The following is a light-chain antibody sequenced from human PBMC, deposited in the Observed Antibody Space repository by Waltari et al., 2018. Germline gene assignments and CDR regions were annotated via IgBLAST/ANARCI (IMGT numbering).Light chain of an antibody. CDR1: QSVGRS. V-gene: IGKV3-20*01. CDR3: QMYVRLPVT. CDR2: GAS. Sequence: ETVLTQSPGTLSLSPGEGATLPCRASQSVGRSLVWYQQKPGRAPRLLIYGASTRATGIPDRFTGSGSGTDFSLTISRLEPEDFAVYYCQMYVRLPVTFGQGTKVEI. J-gene: IGKJ1*01.